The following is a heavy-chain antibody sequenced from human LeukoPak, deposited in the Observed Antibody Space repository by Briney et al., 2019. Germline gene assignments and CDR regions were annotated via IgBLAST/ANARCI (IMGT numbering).Heavy chain of an antibody. J-gene: IGHJ5*02. CDR3: ARDGNGSDP. Sequence: SETLSLTCTVSGGSISSYYWSWIRQPPGKGLEWIGYIYYSGSTNYNPSLKSRVTISVDTSKNQFSLKLSSVTAAYTAVYYCARDGNGSDPWGQGTLVTVSS. CDR1: GGSISSYY. V-gene: IGHV4-59*01. CDR2: IYYSGST. D-gene: IGHD1-14*01.